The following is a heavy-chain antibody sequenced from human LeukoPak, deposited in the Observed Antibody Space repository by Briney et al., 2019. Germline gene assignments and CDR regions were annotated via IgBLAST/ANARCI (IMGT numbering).Heavy chain of an antibody. CDR2: VYYSGNT. J-gene: IGHJ2*01. CDR1: GVSISNYY. V-gene: IGHV4-59*12. CDR3: ARGDYYDSSGYYYSNRYFDL. D-gene: IGHD3-22*01. Sequence: SETLSLTCSVSGVSISNYYWTWIRQPPGKGLESVGYVYYSGNTNYNPSLKSRVTISVDTSKNQFSLKLSSVTAADTAVYYCARGDYYDSSGYYYSNRYFDLWGRGTLVTVSS.